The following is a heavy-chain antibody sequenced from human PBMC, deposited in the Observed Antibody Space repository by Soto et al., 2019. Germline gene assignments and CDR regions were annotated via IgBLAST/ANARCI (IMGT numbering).Heavy chain of an antibody. D-gene: IGHD5-12*01. CDR2: ISYDGSNK. J-gene: IGHJ5*02. Sequence: GGSLRLSCAASGFTFSSYAMHWVRQAPGKGLEWVAVISYDGSNKYYADSVKGRFTISRDNSKNTLYLQMNSLRAEDTAVYYCARSFYSGPDIAWGQGTLVTVSS. CDR3: ARSFYSGPDIA. V-gene: IGHV3-30-3*01. CDR1: GFTFSSYA.